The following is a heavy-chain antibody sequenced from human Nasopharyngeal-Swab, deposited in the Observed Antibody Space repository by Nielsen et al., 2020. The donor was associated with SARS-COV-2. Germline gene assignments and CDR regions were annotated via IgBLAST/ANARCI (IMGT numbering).Heavy chain of an antibody. CDR3: ARAPAGWGSGWYG. V-gene: IGHV1-8*01. CDR2: MNPNSGNT. D-gene: IGHD6-19*01. CDR1: GYTFTSYG. Sequence: ASVKVSCKASGYTFTSYGINWVRQATGQGLEWMGWMNPNSGNTGYAQKFQGRVTMARNTSISTAYMELSSLRSEDTAVYYCARAPAGWGSGWYGWGQGTLVTVSS. J-gene: IGHJ4*02.